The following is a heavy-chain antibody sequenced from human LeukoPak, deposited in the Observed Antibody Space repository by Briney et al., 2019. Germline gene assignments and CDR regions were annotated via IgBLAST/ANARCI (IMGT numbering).Heavy chain of an antibody. J-gene: IGHJ6*02. Sequence: PGGSLRLSCAASGFAFTSYAMSWVRQAPGKGLEWVSAISGSGGSTCYADSVKGRFTIARDNSKNTLYLQMNSLRGEDTAVYYCAKERASSSWKGMDVWGQGTTVTVSS. CDR3: AKERASSSWKGMDV. D-gene: IGHD6-13*01. V-gene: IGHV3-23*01. CDR1: GFAFTSYA. CDR2: ISGSGGST.